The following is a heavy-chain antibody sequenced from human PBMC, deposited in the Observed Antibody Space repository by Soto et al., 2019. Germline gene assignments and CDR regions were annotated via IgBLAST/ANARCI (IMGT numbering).Heavy chain of an antibody. CDR3: ASSAAGNRVFDY. CDR2: INAGNGNT. V-gene: IGHV1-3*01. J-gene: IGHJ4*02. Sequence: ASVKVSCNASGYTFTSYSMHWVRQAPGQRLEWMGRINAGNGNTKYSQKFQGRVTITRDTSASTAYMELSSLRSEDTAVYYCASSAAGNRVFDYWGQGTLVTVSS. CDR1: GYTFTSYS.